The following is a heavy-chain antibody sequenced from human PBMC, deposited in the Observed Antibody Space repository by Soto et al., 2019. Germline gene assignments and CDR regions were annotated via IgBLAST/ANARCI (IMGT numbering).Heavy chain of an antibody. V-gene: IGHV3-53*02. CDR3: AREASSSDYFDY. CDR2: IYSGGRT. D-gene: IGHD2-2*01. CDR1: GFTVSSNY. Sequence: EVQLVETGGGLIQPGGSLRLSCAASGFTVSSNYMSWVRQAPGLGLEWVSFIYSGGRTYYADSVKGRFTISRDNSKNTLYLQMNSLRAEDTAVYYCAREASSSDYFDYWGQGTLVIVSS. J-gene: IGHJ4*02.